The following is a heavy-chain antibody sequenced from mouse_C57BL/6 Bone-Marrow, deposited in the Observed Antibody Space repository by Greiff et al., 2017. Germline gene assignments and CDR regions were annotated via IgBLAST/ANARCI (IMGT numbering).Heavy chain of an antibody. CDR2: IYPGSGNT. V-gene: IGHV1-76*01. CDR1: GYTFTDYY. J-gene: IGHJ3*01. CDR3: ARGGFAY. Sequence: QVQLQQSGAELVRPGASVKLSCKASGYTFTDYYINWVKQRPGQGLEWIARIYPGSGNTYYNETFKGKATLTAEKSSSTAYMQLSSLTSEDSAVYFCARGGFAYWGQGTLVTVSA.